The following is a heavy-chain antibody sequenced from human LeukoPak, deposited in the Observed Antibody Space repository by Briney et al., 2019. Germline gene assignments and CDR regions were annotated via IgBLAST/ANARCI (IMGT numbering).Heavy chain of an antibody. CDR1: GYTFTGYY. J-gene: IGHJ6*03. Sequence: GASVKVSCKASGYTFTGYYMHWVRQAPGQGLEWMGWINPNSGGTNYAQKFQGRVTMTRDTSISTAYMELSRLRSDDTAVYYCARDLSAGGYYYYMDVWGKGTTVTVSS. V-gene: IGHV1-2*02. CDR2: INPNSGGT. CDR3: ARDLSAGGYYYYMDV. D-gene: IGHD1-14*01.